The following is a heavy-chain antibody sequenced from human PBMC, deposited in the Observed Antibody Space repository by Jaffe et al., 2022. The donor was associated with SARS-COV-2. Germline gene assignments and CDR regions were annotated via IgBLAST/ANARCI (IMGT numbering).Heavy chain of an antibody. CDR3: ARHEEQWLAYGY. D-gene: IGHD6-19*01. Sequence: QLQLQESGPGLVKPSETLSLTCTVSGGSISSSSYYWGWIRQPPGKGLEWIGSIYYSGSTYYNPSLKSRVTISVDTSKNQFSLKLSSVTAADTAVYYCARHEEQWLAYGYWGQGTLVTVSS. CDR2: IYYSGST. CDR1: GGSISSSSYY. V-gene: IGHV4-39*01. J-gene: IGHJ4*02.